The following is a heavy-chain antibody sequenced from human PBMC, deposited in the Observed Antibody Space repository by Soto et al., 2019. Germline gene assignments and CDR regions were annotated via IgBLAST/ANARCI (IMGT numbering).Heavy chain of an antibody. CDR3: ARPHSSGWYIFDY. D-gene: IGHD6-19*01. CDR2: IWYDGSNR. Sequence: QVQLVASGGGVVQPGGSLRLSCVASGFTFSNHGMHWVRQTPGKGLEWVAVIWYDGSNRYYEDSVKGRFIISRDNSKNTLFLQMNSLRVEDTAVYYCARPHSSGWYIFDYWGQGTLVTVSS. CDR1: GFTFSNHG. V-gene: IGHV3-33*01. J-gene: IGHJ4*02.